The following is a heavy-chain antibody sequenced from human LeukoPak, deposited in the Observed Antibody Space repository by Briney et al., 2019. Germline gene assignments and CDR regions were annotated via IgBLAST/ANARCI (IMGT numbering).Heavy chain of an antibody. Sequence: GGSLRLSCAASGFTFSNYAMTWVRQAQGKGLQWVSAITGSGGSTYYADSVKGRFTISRDNSKNTLDLQMSSLRAEDTAVYYCAREAYCGGDCYLDWYLDLWGRGTLVTVSS. D-gene: IGHD2-21*01. CDR1: GFTFSNYA. CDR3: AREAYCGGDCYLDWYLDL. CDR2: ITGSGGST. V-gene: IGHV3-23*01. J-gene: IGHJ2*01.